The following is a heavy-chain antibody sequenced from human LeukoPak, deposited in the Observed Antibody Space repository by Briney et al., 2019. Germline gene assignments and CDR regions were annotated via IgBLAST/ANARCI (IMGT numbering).Heavy chain of an antibody. Sequence: PGGSLSLSCAASGFSTSTYSMGWLRQAPGRGLERVSYIGSTSIYADSVKGRFTISRDNAKNSLYLQMNSLRAEDTAVYYCARDGPPAGAGDFDYWGQGTPVTVSS. CDR2: IGSTSI. V-gene: IGHV3-48*01. CDR3: ARDGPPAGAGDFDY. CDR1: GFSTSTYS. J-gene: IGHJ4*02. D-gene: IGHD2-2*01.